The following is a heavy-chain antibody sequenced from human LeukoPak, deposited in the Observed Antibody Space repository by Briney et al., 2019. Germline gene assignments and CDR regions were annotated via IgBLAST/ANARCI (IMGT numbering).Heavy chain of an antibody. CDR3: ARWGPKYYYDSSGYYPVDAFDI. D-gene: IGHD3-22*01. V-gene: IGHV1-2*02. J-gene: IGHJ3*02. CDR2: INPNSGGT. Sequence: ASVKVSCKASGYTFTGYYMHWVRQAPGQGLEWMGWINPNSGGTNYAQKFQGRVTMTRDTSISTAYMELSRLRSDDTAVYYCARWGPKYYYDSSGYYPVDAFDIWGQGTMVTVSS. CDR1: GYTFTGYY.